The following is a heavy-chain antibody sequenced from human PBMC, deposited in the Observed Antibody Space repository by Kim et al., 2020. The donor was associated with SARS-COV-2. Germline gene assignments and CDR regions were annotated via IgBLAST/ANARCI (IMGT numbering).Heavy chain of an antibody. J-gene: IGHJ6*02. CDR2: IIPIFETP. V-gene: IGHV1-69*13. CDR1: GATFSSFP. Sequence: SVKVSCKASGATFSSFPITWVRQAPGQSFEWLGGIIPIFETPNYAQKFQGRVTITADESTSTAYMELSSLTSEDTAIYYCARGKYCDDGNCYSQTYYGLDVWGQGTTVIV. CDR3: ARGKYCDDGNCYSQTYYGLDV. D-gene: IGHD2-15*01.